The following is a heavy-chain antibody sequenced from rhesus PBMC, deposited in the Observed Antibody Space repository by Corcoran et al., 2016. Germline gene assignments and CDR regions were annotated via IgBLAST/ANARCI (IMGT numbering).Heavy chain of an antibody. CDR3: ARDHCTSTTCYAFYFDY. J-gene: IGHJ4*01. D-gene: IGHD2-2*01. Sequence: QVQLQESGPAVVKPSETLSLTCAVSGGSISSSNWWSWIRQSPGKGLEWIGGIYGSGGSTEYNPSLKSRVTISKETSKNQFSLKLSSVTAADTAVYYCARDHCTSTTCYAFYFDYWGQGVLVTVSS. CDR1: GGSISSSNW. V-gene: IGHV4-93*01. CDR2: IYGSGGST.